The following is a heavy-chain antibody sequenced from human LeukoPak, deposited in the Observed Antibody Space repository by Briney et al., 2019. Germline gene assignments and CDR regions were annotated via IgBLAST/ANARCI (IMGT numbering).Heavy chain of an antibody. CDR3: ARDPGSFLSSSGWLNWFGP. J-gene: IGHJ5*02. D-gene: IGHD6-19*01. CDR2: ISGYNGNT. CDR1: DFSFTSYG. V-gene: IGHV1-18*01. Sequence: GASVKVSCKASDFSFTSYGMSWVRQAPGQGLEWMGWISGYNGNTNYAQKFQGRVTMTTDTSTSTVYMELRSLRSDDTAVYYCARDPGSFLSSSGWLNWFGPWGQGTLVTVSS.